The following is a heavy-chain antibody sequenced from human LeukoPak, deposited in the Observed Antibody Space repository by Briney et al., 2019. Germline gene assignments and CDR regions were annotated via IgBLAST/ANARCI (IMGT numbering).Heavy chain of an antibody. CDR2: ISYSGST. Sequence: SETLSLTCTVPGGSISSSSNFWGWIRQPPGKGLEWIGSISYSGSTYYNPSLKSRVTISVDTSKNQFSLKLSSVTAADTAVYYCAREGGPYRPLDYSGQGTLVTVSS. CDR1: GGSISSSSNF. V-gene: IGHV4-39*07. J-gene: IGHJ4*02. CDR3: AREGGPYRPLDY.